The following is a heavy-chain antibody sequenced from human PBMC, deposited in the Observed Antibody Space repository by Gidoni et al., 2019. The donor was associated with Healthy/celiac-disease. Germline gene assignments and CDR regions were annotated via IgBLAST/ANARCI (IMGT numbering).Heavy chain of an antibody. CDR3: AKDLVASDTEI. V-gene: IGHV3-23*01. CDR1: GFTFSSYA. Sequence: EVQLLESGGGLVQPGGSLRLSCAASGFTFSSYARSWVRHAPGKGLEWVSAISGSGGSTYYADSVKGRCTISRDNSKNTLYLQMNSLRAEDTAVYYCAKDLVASDTEIWGQGTMVTVSS. J-gene: IGHJ3*02. D-gene: IGHD2-8*02. CDR2: ISGSGGST.